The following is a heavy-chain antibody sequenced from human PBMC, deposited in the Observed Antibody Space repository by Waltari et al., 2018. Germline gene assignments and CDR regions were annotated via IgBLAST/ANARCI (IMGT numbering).Heavy chain of an antibody. CDR3: ARTGGGDYYFDY. CDR2: IYHSGST. Sequence: QVQLQESGPGLVKPSETLSLTCAVSGYSISSGYYWGWIRQPPGKGLEWIGSIYHSGSTYYNPSLKSRVTISVDTSKNHFSLKRSSVTAADTAVYYWARTGGGDYYFDYWGQGTLVTVSS. V-gene: IGHV4-38-2*01. D-gene: IGHD7-27*01. CDR1: GYSISSGYY. J-gene: IGHJ4*02.